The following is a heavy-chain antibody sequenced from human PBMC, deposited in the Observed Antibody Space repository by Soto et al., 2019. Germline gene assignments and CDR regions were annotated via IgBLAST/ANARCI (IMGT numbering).Heavy chain of an antibody. Sequence: QVQLVQSGAEVKKPGSSVKVSCKASGCPFTNYTISWVRQAPGQGLEWMGGIIPMFGTTNHAQKFQGRVTINANKSTTTAHMGLSSLRSEDTAVYDCAIGIGLRYFEWPFEYWGQGTVVTVSS. CDR3: AIGIGLRYFEWPFEY. CDR2: IIPMFGTT. J-gene: IGHJ4*02. V-gene: IGHV1-69*06. CDR1: GCPFTNYT. D-gene: IGHD3-9*01.